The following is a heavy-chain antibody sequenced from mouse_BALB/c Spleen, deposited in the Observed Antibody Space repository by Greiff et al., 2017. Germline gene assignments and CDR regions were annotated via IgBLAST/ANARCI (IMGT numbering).Heavy chain of an antibody. CDR2: IDPSNSET. CDR1: GYTFTSYW. D-gene: IGHD2-3*01. V-gene: IGHV1S127*01. Sequence: VQLQQSGPELVRPGASVKMSCKASGYTFTSYWMHWVKQRPGQGLEWIGMIDPSNSETRLNQKFKYKATLNVDKSSNTAYMQLSSLTSEDTAVYYCARGDGYSHVGFDYWGQGTTLTVSS. J-gene: IGHJ2*01. CDR3: ARGDGYSHVGFDY.